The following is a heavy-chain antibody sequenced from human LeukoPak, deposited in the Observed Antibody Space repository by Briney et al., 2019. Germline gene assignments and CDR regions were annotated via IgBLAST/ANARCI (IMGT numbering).Heavy chain of an antibody. CDR2: MKPNSGNT. J-gene: IGHJ4*02. CDR1: GYTFTSYD. D-gene: IGHD4-23*01. CDR3: ATSMTTVVTAEDY. V-gene: IGHV1-8*01. Sequence: ASVKVSCKASGYTFTSYDINWVRQATGQGLEWMGWMKPNSGNTGYAQKFQGRVTMTRNTSISTAYMELSSLRSEDTAVYYCATSMTTVVTAEDYWGQGTLVTVSS.